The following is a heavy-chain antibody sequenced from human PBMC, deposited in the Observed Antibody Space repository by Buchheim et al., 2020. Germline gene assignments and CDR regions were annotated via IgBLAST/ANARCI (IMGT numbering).Heavy chain of an antibody. J-gene: IGHJ3*02. Sequence: EVQLVESGGGLVQPGGSLRLSCAASGFTFSSYSMNWVRQAPGKGLEWVSYIISSSSTIYYADSVKGRFTISTDNAKNSLYLQMNSLRAEDTAVYYCARSYSSSPRDAFDIWGQGT. CDR1: GFTFSSYS. CDR2: IISSSSTI. V-gene: IGHV3-48*01. CDR3: ARSYSSSPRDAFDI. D-gene: IGHD6-13*01.